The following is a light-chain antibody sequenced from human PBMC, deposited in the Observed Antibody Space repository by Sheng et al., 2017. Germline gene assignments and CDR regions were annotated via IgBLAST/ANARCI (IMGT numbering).Light chain of an antibody. CDR1: QAIGTY. J-gene: IGKJ2*01. CDR3: QQYGSSPYT. Sequence: DIQVTQSPSFLSASVGDRVTITCRTSQAIGTYIAWYQEKAGKAPKLLIFEASTLHGGVPSRFSGSGSGTEFTLTISSLQPEDFAVYYCQQYGSSPYTFGQGTKLEIK. V-gene: IGKV1-9*01. CDR2: EAS.